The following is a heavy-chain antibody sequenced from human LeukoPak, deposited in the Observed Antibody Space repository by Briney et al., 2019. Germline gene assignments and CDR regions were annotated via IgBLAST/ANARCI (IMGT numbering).Heavy chain of an antibody. Sequence: SETLSLTCTVSGGSVNNYYWNWIRQPPGKGLDWIGYIYYGGSTNYNPSLESRVTISVDTSKNQFSLKLSSVTAADTAVYYCARGTIGSYTYWGQGTLVTVSS. CDR2: IYYGGST. D-gene: IGHD3-10*01. V-gene: IGHV4-59*02. CDR3: ARGTIGSYTY. J-gene: IGHJ4*02. CDR1: GGSVNNYY.